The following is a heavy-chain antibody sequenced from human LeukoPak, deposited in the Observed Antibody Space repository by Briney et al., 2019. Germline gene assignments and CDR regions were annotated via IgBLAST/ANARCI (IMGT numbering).Heavy chain of an antibody. V-gene: IGHV3-21*04. D-gene: IGHD4-17*01. CDR3: ARGTLSNDYGDYTVEY. CDR1: GFTFSSYS. Sequence: GGSLRLSCGASGFTFSSYSMNWVRQAPGKGREGGSSISSSSSYIYYADSVKGRFTIYRDNAKNSLYLQMNSLRAEDTALYYCARGTLSNDYGDYTVEYWGQGTLVTVSS. CDR2: ISSSSSYI. J-gene: IGHJ4*02.